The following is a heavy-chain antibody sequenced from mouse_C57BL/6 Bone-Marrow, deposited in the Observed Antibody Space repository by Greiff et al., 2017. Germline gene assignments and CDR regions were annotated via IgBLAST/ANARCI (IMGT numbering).Heavy chain of an antibody. V-gene: IGHV1-75*01. CDR2: IFPGSGST. D-gene: IGHD1-1*01. CDR1: GFNIKDDY. Sequence: QVQLQQSGAELVRPGASVKLSCTASGFNIKDDYMHWVKQRPEQGLEWIGWIFPGSGSTYYNEKFKGKATLTVDKSSSTAYMLLSSLTSEDSAVYFCARGVYGSWFAYWGQGTLVTVSA. J-gene: IGHJ3*01. CDR3: ARGVYGSWFAY.